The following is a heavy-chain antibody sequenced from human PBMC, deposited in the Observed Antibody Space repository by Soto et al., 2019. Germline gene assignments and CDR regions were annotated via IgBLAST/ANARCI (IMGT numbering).Heavy chain of an antibody. D-gene: IGHD2-21*01. CDR3: ATDPYCGSAPGCSALDA. CDR2: INAGYGNT. CDR1: GYTFSSYA. V-gene: IGHV1-3*01. Sequence: ASVKVSCKASGYTFSSYAMHWVRQAPGQRLEWMGWINAGYGNTKSSQKFQDRVTMTTDTSTSTAYMELGSLRSDDTAVYYCATDPYCGSAPGCSALDAWGQGTTVTVSS. J-gene: IGHJ6*02.